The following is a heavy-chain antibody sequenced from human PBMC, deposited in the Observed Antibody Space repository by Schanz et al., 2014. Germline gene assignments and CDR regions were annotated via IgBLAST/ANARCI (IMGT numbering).Heavy chain of an antibody. J-gene: IGHJ4*02. Sequence: DVHLLESGGGLVQPGGSLRLSCAASEFTFSTDAMSWVRQAPGKGLEWLSVISASGGDTYYADSVKGRFTISRDNSKNALYLQMNSLRAEDTAVYYCAKVPYSSGWRGDYFDEWGQGTLVTVAS. V-gene: IGHV3-23*01. CDR3: AKVPYSSGWRGDYFDE. CDR1: EFTFSTDA. D-gene: IGHD6-25*01. CDR2: ISASGGDT.